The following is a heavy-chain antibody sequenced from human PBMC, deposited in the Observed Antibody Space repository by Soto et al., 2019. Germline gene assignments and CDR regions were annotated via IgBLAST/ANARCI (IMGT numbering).Heavy chain of an antibody. V-gene: IGHV1-18*04. Sequence: ASVKVSCKASGYTFTSYGISWVRQAPGQGLEWMGWISAYNGNTNYAQKLQGRVTTTTDTSTSTAYMELRSLRSDDTAVYYCARVASSGWYRGDAFDIWGQGTMVTVSS. CDR2: ISAYNGNT. CDR3: ARVASSGWYRGDAFDI. J-gene: IGHJ3*02. CDR1: GYTFTSYG. D-gene: IGHD6-19*01.